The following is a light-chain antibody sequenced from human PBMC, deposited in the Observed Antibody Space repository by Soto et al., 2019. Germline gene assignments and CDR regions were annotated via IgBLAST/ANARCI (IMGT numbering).Light chain of an antibody. CDR1: QSVSSSY. Sequence: EIVLTQSPGTLSLSPGERATLSCRASQSVSSSYLAWYQQKPGQAPRLLIYGASSRATGIPDRSSGSGSGTDFTLTISRLEPEDCAVYYCQQYGRPPLTFGQGTRVEIK. CDR3: QQYGRPPLT. V-gene: IGKV3-20*01. J-gene: IGKJ1*01. CDR2: GAS.